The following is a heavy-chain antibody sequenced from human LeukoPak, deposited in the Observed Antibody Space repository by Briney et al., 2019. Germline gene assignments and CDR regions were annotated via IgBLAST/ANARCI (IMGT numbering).Heavy chain of an antibody. D-gene: IGHD3-10*01. CDR3: ARYMSSDGAFDI. V-gene: IGHV4-30-4*08. J-gene: IGHJ3*02. Sequence: SQTLSLTCTVSGGSISSGDYFWSWIRQPPGKGLEWIGYIYYSGSTYYNPSLKSRVTISVDTSKNQFSLKVSSVTAADTAVYYCARYMSSDGAFDIWGQGTMVTVSS. CDR1: GGSISSGDYF. CDR2: IYYSGST.